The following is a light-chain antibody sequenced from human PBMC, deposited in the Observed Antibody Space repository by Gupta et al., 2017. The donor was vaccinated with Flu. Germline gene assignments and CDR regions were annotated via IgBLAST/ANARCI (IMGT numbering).Light chain of an antibody. CDR1: ESVNRNH. CDR2: GTS. CDR3: HHYGTSPYA. J-gene: IGKJ2*01. V-gene: IGKV3-20*01. Sequence: LAQYPGTLSLSPGESVTLSCRAGESVNRNHLAWYQQKPGQAPRLLMYGTSNRAPGIPDRFSGGGSGTDFTLTINRLEPEDSAVFYCHHYGTSPYAFGQGTNLEIK.